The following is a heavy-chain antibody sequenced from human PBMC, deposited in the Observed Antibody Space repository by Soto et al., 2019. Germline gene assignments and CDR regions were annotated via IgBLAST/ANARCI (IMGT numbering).Heavy chain of an antibody. CDR3: AADLKFLEWLVYGMDV. CDR1: GFTFTSSA. J-gene: IGHJ6*02. CDR2: IVVGSGNT. Sequence: SVKVSCKASGFTFTSSAVQWVRQARGQRLEWIGWIVVGSGNTNYAQKFQERVTITRDMSTSTAYMELSSLRSEDTAVYYCAADLKFLEWLVYGMDVWGQGTTVTVSS. V-gene: IGHV1-58*01. D-gene: IGHD3-3*01.